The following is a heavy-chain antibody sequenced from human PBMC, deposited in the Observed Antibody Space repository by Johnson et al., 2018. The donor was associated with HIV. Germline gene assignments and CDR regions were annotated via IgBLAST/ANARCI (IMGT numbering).Heavy chain of an antibody. D-gene: IGHD3-22*01. V-gene: IGHV3-30*04. CDR2: ISYDGSTK. CDR3: AKGNYYDSSGYYGSTHAFDI. J-gene: IGHJ3*02. Sequence: VQLVESGGGVVQPGRSLRLSCAASGFTFSSYAMHWVRQAPGKGLEWVAVISYDGSTKYYADSVKGRFTISRDNSKNTLYLQMNSLRAEDTAVYYCAKGNYYDSSGYYGSTHAFDIWGQGTMVTVSS. CDR1: GFTFSSYA.